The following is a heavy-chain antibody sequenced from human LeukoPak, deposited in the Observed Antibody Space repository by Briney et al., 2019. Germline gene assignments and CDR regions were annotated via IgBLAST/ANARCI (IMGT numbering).Heavy chain of an antibody. CDR1: GGSISSYY. J-gene: IGHJ5*02. D-gene: IGHD3-3*01. Sequence: SETLSLTCTVSGGSISSYYWSWIRQPAGKGLEWIGRIYTSGSTNYNPSLKSRVTMSVDTSKNQFSLKLSSVTAADTAVYYCARVNYDFPDNWFDPWGQGTLVTVSS. CDR2: IYTSGST. CDR3: ARVNYDFPDNWFDP. V-gene: IGHV4-4*07.